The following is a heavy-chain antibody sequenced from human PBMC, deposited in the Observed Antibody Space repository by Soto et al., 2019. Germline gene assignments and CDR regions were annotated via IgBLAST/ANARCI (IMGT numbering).Heavy chain of an antibody. CDR2: IRTYNGNT. J-gene: IGHJ4*02. D-gene: IGHD3-3*01. CDR3: ARFSRYDYSSGSTSPQYYFNY. CDR1: GYIFTNYG. Sequence: ASVKVSCKASGYIFTNYGITWVRQAPGQGLEWMGWIRTYNGNTNYAQSLQDRVSLTTDTSTRTAYMELRSLRSDDTAVYYCARFSRYDYSSGSTSPQYYFNYWAQVNLVTFSS. V-gene: IGHV1-18*01.